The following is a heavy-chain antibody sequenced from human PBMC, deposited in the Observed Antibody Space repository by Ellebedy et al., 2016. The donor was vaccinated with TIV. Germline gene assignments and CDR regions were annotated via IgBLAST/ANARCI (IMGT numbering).Heavy chain of an antibody. V-gene: IGHV3-30*18. J-gene: IGHJ5*02. CDR1: GFTFSSYG. CDR2: ISYDGSNK. Sequence: GGSLRLSXAASGFTFSSYGMHWVRQAPGKGLEWVAVISYDGSNKYYADSVKGRFTISRDNSKNTLYLQMNSLRAEDTAVYYCAKEGCSSTSCYYWYGWFDPWGQGTLVTVSS. CDR3: AKEGCSSTSCYYWYGWFDP. D-gene: IGHD2-2*01.